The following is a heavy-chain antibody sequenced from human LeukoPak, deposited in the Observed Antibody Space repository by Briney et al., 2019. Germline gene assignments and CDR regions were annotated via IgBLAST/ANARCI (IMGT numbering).Heavy chain of an antibody. CDR2: ISYDGSNK. D-gene: IGHD5-18*01. V-gene: IGHV3-30*18. Sequence: GGSLRLSCAASGFTFSSYGMHWVRQAPGKGLEWGAVISYDGSNKYYADSVKGRFTISRDNSKNTLYLQMNGLRAEDTAVYYCAKDLGIQLWLPYFDYWGQGTLVTVSS. CDR3: AKDLGIQLWLPYFDY. CDR1: GFTFSSYG. J-gene: IGHJ4*02.